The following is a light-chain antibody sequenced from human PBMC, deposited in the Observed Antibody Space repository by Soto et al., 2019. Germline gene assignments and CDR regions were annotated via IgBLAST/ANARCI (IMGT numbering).Light chain of an antibody. J-gene: IGKJ1*01. V-gene: IGKV2-28*01. Sequence: DIVMTQSPLSLPVTPGEPASISCRSSQSLLHSNGYNYLGWYIQKPGRSPQLLIYLGPHRASGVPDWFSGSGSGTAFTLRISRVEAEDVGVYYCIQTLQTPWTFGQGTKVEIK. CDR2: LGP. CDR3: IQTLQTPWT. CDR1: QSLLHSNGYNY.